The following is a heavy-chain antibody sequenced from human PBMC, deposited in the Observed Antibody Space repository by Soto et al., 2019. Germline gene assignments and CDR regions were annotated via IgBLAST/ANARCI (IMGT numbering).Heavy chain of an antibody. V-gene: IGHV1-18*04. D-gene: IGHD6-13*01. CDR1: GYTFTSYG. Sequence: GASVKVSCKASGYTFTSYGISWVRQAPGQGLEWVGWISAYNGNSNYAQKYQGRVTMTTDTSTSTAYMELRSLRSDDTAVYYCARDRPYSISWKPIDYWAQGTLVTVSS. J-gene: IGHJ4*02. CDR3: ARDRPYSISWKPIDY. CDR2: ISAYNGNS.